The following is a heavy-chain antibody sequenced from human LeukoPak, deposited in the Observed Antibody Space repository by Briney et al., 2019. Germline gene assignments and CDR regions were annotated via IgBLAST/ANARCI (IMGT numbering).Heavy chain of an antibody. CDR2: IRYDGSNK. D-gene: IGHD6-19*01. V-gene: IGHV3-30*02. CDR1: GFTFSSYG. CDR3: ARDREAVAGDYYYYYMDV. J-gene: IGHJ6*03. Sequence: GGSLRLSCAASGFTFSSYGMHWVRQAPGKGLEWVAFIRYDGSNKYYADSVKGRFTISRDNPKNTLYLQMNSLRAEDTAVYYCARDREAVAGDYYYYYMDVWGKGTTVTISS.